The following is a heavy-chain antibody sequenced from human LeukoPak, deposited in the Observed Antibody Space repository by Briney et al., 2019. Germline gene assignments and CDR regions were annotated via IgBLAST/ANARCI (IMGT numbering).Heavy chain of an antibody. V-gene: IGHV1-3*01. CDR3: ARVPYCSNGICYTHYYCDY. D-gene: IGHD2-8*01. CDR2: INAGNGNT. CDR1: GYTFTSYA. J-gene: IGHJ4*02. Sequence: ASVKVSCKASGYTFTSYAMHWVRQAPGQRLEWMGWINAGNGNTKYSQKFQGRVTMTRDTSTSTVYMELSSLRSEDTAVYYCARVPYCSNGICYTHYYCDYWGQGTLVTVSS.